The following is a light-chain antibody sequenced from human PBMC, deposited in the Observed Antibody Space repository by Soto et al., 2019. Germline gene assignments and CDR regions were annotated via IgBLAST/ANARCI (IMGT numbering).Light chain of an antibody. CDR2: ATS. CDR3: QQLNSYPLT. J-gene: IGKJ4*01. Sequence: DIQLTQSPSFLSASVGDRVTITCRASQGINNYLAWYQQEPGKAPKLLMYATSTLQSGVPSRFSGSGSGTEFTLTITSLQPEDFATYYCQQLNSYPLTFGGGTKVEIK. V-gene: IGKV1-9*01. CDR1: QGINNY.